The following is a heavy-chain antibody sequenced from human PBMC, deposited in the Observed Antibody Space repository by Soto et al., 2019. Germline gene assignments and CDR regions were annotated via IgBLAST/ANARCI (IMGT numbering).Heavy chain of an antibody. D-gene: IGHD3-10*01. CDR3: ARSRVLLWFGELGGSNWFDP. CDR1: GDSVSSNSAA. Sequence: SQTPSLTCAISGDSVSSNSAAWNWIRQSPSRGLEWLGRTYYRSKWYNDYAVSVKSRITINPDTSKNQFSLQLNSVTPEDTAVYYCARSRVLLWFGELGGSNWFDPWGQGTLVTVSS. CDR2: TYYRSKWYN. V-gene: IGHV6-1*01. J-gene: IGHJ5*02.